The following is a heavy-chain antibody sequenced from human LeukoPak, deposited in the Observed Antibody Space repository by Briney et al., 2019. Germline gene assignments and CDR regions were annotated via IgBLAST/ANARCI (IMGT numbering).Heavy chain of an antibody. CDR3: ARERATHGYFDY. CDR2: INYSGST. Sequence: SETLSPTCAVYGGSFSGYYWSWIRQPPGKGLEWIGEINYSGSTNYNPSLKSRVTISVDTSKNQFSLKLSSVTAADTAVYYCARERATHGYFDYWGQGTLVTVSS. CDR1: GGSFSGYY. J-gene: IGHJ4*02. V-gene: IGHV4-34*01.